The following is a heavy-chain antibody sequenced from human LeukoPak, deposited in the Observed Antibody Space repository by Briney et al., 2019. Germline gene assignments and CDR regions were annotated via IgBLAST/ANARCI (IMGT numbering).Heavy chain of an antibody. J-gene: IGHJ4*02. CDR1: GFTFSSYE. Sequence: GGSLRLSCAASGFTFSSYEMNWVRQAPGKGLEWVSYISSSGSTIYYADSVKGRLTISRDNARKSLYLEMNSLRVEDTALYFCARDLEEHCSGGSCSTFDCWGQGTLVTVSS. CDR2: ISSSGSTI. D-gene: IGHD2-15*01. CDR3: ARDLEEHCSGGSCSTFDC. V-gene: IGHV3-48*03.